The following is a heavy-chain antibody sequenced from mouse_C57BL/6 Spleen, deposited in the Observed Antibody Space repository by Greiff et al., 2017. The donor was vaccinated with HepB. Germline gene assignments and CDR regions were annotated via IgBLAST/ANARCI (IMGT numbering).Heavy chain of an antibody. CDR3: IEGLCFDY. Sequence: EVQLQQSGAELVRPGASVKLSCTASGFNIKDDYMHWVKQRPEQGLEWIGWIDPENGDTEYAAKFQGKATITADTSSNTAYLQLSSLTSEDTAVYYCIEGLCFDYWGQGTTLTVSS. CDR1: GFNIKDDY. V-gene: IGHV14-4*01. J-gene: IGHJ2*01. D-gene: IGHD2-2*01. CDR2: IDPENGDT.